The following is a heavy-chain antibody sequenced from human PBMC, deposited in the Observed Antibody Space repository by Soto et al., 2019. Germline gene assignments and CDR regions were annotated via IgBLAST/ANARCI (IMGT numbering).Heavy chain of an antibody. CDR2: IYYIGST. CDR1: GGSISSYY. D-gene: IGHD3-3*01. Sequence: QVQLQESGPGLVKPSETLSLTCTVSGGSISSYYWSWIRQPPGKGLEWIGYIYYIGSTNYNPSLNRRVTTSVDKSKNLYSLNLSSVTAADTAVYYCARGGGVVMVYYYGMDVWGEGTTVTVSS. V-gene: IGHV4-59*01. CDR3: ARGGGVVMVYYYGMDV. J-gene: IGHJ6*04.